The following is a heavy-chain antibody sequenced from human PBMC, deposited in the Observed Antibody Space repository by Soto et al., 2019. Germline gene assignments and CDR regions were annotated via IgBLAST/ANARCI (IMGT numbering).Heavy chain of an antibody. J-gene: IGHJ4*02. CDR1: GGSISNYY. CDR2: IYNSGST. V-gene: IGHV4-59*01. CDR3: ARDPGGNYYFDY. Sequence: SETLSLTCTVSGGSISNYYWSWIRQPPGKGLEYIGYIYNSGSTDYNPSLKSRVTISVDTSKNQSSLKLSSVTAADTAVYYCARDPGGNYYFDYWGQGTLVTVSS.